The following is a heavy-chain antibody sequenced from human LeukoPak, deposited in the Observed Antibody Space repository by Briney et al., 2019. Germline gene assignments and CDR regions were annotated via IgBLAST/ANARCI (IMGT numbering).Heavy chain of an antibody. J-gene: IGHJ4*02. CDR3: ATATSYGGIDY. CDR2: IYYSGST. V-gene: IGHV4-59*08. CDR1: GGSISGYY. D-gene: IGHD4/OR15-4a*01. Sequence: SETLSLTCTVSGGSISGYYWSWIRQTPGKGLEWIGYIYYSGSTNYNPSLKSRVTISVDTSKNQFSLKLSSVTASDTAVYYCATATSYGGIDYWGQGTLVTVSS.